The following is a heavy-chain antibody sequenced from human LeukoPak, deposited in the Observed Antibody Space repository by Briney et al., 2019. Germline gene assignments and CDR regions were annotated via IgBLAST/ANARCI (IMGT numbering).Heavy chain of an antibody. CDR2: VSGFGGST. CDR3: ARRSGSSWSSFDY. CDR1: GFTFNNYA. D-gene: IGHD6-13*01. Sequence: GGSLRLSCAASGFTFNNYAMNWVREAPGKGREWGSGVSGFGGSTYYAPSVKGRLTISRDTFGNMLYLHLDSLRVEDTAIYYCARRSGSSWSSFDYWGQGALVTVSS. V-gene: IGHV3-23*01. J-gene: IGHJ4*02.